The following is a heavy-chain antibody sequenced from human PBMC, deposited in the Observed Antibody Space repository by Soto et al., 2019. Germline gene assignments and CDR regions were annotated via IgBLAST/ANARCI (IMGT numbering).Heavy chain of an antibody. CDR2: IYYSGRT. CDR1: GGSISSYY. D-gene: IGHD6-13*01. Sequence: PSETLSLTCTVSGGSISSYYWSWIRQPPGKGLEWIGYIYYSGRTNYNPSLKSRVTISVDTSKNQFSLKLSSVTAADTAVYYCARDGYSSSYYYGMDVWGQGTTVTVSS. V-gene: IGHV4-59*01. CDR3: ARDGYSSSYYYGMDV. J-gene: IGHJ6*02.